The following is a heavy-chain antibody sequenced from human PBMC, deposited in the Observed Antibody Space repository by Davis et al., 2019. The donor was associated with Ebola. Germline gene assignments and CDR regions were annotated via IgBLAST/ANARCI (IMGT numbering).Heavy chain of an antibody. Sequence: MPSETLSLTCTVSGFSITSDNYWGWIRQPPGKGLEWIGTIYHSGATYHNPSLKSRVTISVDTSKNQFSLKLSSVTAADTAVYYCARAGGWLQPYYFDYWGQGTLVTVSS. CDR3: ARAGGWLQPYYFDY. CDR2: IYHSGAT. V-gene: IGHV4-38-2*02. CDR1: GFSITSDNY. J-gene: IGHJ4*02. D-gene: IGHD5-24*01.